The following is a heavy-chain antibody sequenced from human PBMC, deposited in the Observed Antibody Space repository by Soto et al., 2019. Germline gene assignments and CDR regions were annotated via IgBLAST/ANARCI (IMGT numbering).Heavy chain of an antibody. CDR1: GFTFANYA. CDR3: AWVRGVIENY. Sequence: EVQLLESGGDLVQPGGSLRLSCAASGFTFANYAMTWVRQAPGKGLEWVSSVLAGGTTTFYADSVKGRFTISRDNSENTLYLQMNSLRAEDTAVYYCAWVRGVIENYWGQGTLVTVSS. D-gene: IGHD3-10*01. V-gene: IGHV3-23*01. CDR2: VLAGGTTT. J-gene: IGHJ4*02.